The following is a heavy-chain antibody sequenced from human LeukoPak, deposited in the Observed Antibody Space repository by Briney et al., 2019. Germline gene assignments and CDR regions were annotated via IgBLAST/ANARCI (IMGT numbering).Heavy chain of an antibody. D-gene: IGHD6-13*01. Sequence: GGSLRLSCAASGFTFSSYWMSWVRQAPGKGLEWVANIKQDGSEKYYVDSVKGRFTISRDNAKNSLYLQMSSLRAEDTAVYYCAREYSSSWYPYYFDYWGQGTLVTVSS. CDR3: AREYSSSWYPYYFDY. CDR1: GFTFSSYW. J-gene: IGHJ4*02. CDR2: IKQDGSEK. V-gene: IGHV3-7*01.